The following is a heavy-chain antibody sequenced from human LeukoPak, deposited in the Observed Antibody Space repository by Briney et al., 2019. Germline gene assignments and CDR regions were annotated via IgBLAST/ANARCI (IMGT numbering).Heavy chain of an antibody. J-gene: IGHJ4*02. CDR3: ARESGPRGEELPPSY. CDR1: GGTFSSYA. D-gene: IGHD1-7*01. Sequence: SVKVSCKASGGTFSSYAISWVRQAPGQGLEWMGRIIPILGIANYAQKFQGRVTITADKSTSTAYMELSSLRSEDTAVYYCARESGPRGEELPPSYWGQGTLVTVSS. CDR2: IIPILGIA. V-gene: IGHV1-69*04.